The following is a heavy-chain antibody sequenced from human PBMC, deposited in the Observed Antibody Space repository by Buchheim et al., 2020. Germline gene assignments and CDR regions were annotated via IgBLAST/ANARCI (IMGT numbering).Heavy chain of an antibody. Sequence: EVQLLESGGGLVQPGGSLRLSCAASGFTFSSYAMSWVRQAPGKGLEWVSAISGSGGSTYYADSVKGRFTISRDNSKNKMYLQMNSLRAEDTAVYYCAKDPGFFGVVILTYFDYWGQGTL. CDR1: GFTFSSYA. CDR2: ISGSGGST. J-gene: IGHJ4*02. V-gene: IGHV3-23*01. CDR3: AKDPGFFGVVILTYFDY. D-gene: IGHD3-3*01.